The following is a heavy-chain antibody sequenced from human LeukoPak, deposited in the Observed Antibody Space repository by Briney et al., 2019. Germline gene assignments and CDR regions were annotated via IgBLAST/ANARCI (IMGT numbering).Heavy chain of an antibody. D-gene: IGHD3-10*01. J-gene: IGHJ4*02. CDR2: LFYSGST. CDR1: GGSISSYY. CDR3: ATVAVIRGVTYFDY. V-gene: IGHV4-59*01. Sequence: PSETLSLTCTVSGGSISSYYWSWIRQPPGKGLEWIAYLFYSGSTDYNPSLESRVTISVDTSKNQFSLKLRSVAAADTAVYYCATVAVIRGVTYFDYWGQGTLVTVSS.